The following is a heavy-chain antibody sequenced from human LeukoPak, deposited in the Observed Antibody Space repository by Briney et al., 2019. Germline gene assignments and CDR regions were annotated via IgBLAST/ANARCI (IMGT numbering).Heavy chain of an antibody. Sequence: GGSLRLSCTASGFTFNTYWMGWVRQAPGKGLEWVADIKEDGSDKYSVDSVKGRFTISRDNARSSLYLQMNSLRDDDTAVYYCARDYGDYVQYFHHWGQGSLVTVSS. CDR3: ARDYGDYVQYFHH. V-gene: IGHV3-7*01. CDR2: IKEDGSDK. J-gene: IGHJ1*01. CDR1: GFTFNTYW. D-gene: IGHD4-17*01.